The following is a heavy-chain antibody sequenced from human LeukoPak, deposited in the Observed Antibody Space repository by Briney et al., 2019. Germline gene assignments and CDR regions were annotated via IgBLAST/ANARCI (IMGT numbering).Heavy chain of an antibody. Sequence: SETLSLSCAVSGGSISSYYWSWIRQPPGKGLEWIGYIYYSGSTNYNPSLKSRVTISVHTSKNQFSLKLSSVTAADTAVYYCASGLYYYAGWGQGTLVTVSS. D-gene: IGHD3-10*01. CDR1: GGSISSYY. V-gene: IGHV4-59*01. CDR3: ASGLYYYAG. CDR2: IYYSGST. J-gene: IGHJ4*02.